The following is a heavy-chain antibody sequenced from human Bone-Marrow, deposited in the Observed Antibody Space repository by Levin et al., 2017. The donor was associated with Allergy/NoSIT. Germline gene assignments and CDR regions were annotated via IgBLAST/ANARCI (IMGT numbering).Heavy chain of an antibody. CDR3: ARGIAPIGY. D-gene: IGHD6-13*01. V-gene: IGHV3-48*01. J-gene: IGHJ4*02. Sequence: PSETLSLTCAASGFTFSSYSMNWVRQAPGKGLEWVSYISSSSSTIYYADSVKGRFTISRDNAKNSLYLQMNSLRAEDTAVYYCARGIAPIGYWGQGTLVTVSS. CDR1: GFTFSSYS. CDR2: ISSSSSTI.